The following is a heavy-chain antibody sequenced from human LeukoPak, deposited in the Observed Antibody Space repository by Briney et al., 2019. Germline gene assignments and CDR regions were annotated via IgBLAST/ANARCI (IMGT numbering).Heavy chain of an antibody. Sequence: PSQTLSLTCTASGGSISSGSYYWSWIRQPAGKGLEWIGRIYTSGSTNYNSSLKRRVTISVDTSKNQFSLKLSSVTAADTAVYYCARDSGSYYGVDYWGQGTLVTVSS. CDR3: ARDSGSYYGVDY. CDR1: GGSISSGSYY. V-gene: IGHV4-61*02. J-gene: IGHJ4*02. CDR2: IYTSGST. D-gene: IGHD1-26*01.